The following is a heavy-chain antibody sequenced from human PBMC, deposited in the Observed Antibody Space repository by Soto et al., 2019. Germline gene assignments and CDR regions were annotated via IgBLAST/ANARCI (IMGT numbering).Heavy chain of an antibody. Sequence: QVPLVQSGAEVKKPGASVKVSCKASGYTFTSYGISWVRQAPGQGLEWMGWISAYNGNTNYAQKLQGRVTMTTDTSTSTSYMELRSLRSDDTAVYYCARDRRDFWNGYYISPEDYWGQGTLVTVSS. J-gene: IGHJ4*02. CDR1: GYTFTSYG. CDR2: ISAYNGNT. D-gene: IGHD3-3*01. V-gene: IGHV1-18*01. CDR3: ARDRRDFWNGYYISPEDY.